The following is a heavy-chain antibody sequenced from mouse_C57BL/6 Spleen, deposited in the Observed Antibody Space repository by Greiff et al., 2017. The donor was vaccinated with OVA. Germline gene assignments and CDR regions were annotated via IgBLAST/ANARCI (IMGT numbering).Heavy chain of an antibody. CDR2: IDPETGGT. J-gene: IGHJ1*03. V-gene: IGHV1-15*01. CDR1: GYTFTDYE. CDR3: TRRGYGSSYWYFDV. Sequence: QVQLQQSGAELVRPGASVTLSCKASGYTFTDYEMHWVKQTPVHGLEWIGAIDPETGGTAYNQKFKGKAILTADKSSSTAYMELRSLTSEDSAVYYGTRRGYGSSYWYFDVWGTGTTVTVSS. D-gene: IGHD1-1*01.